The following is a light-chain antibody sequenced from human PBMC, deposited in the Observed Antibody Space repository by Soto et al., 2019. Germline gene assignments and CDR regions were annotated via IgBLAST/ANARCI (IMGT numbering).Light chain of an antibody. CDR2: DTS. J-gene: IGKJ1*01. V-gene: IGKV3-20*01. Sequence: GLSQSPGTLSLSPGERATLPCRASQSVRDSYLAWYQQKPGQAPSLLIYDTSTRATGIPDRFIGTGSGTDFALTISRVEPEDFAMYFCQQYGSSPGTFGQGTKVDIK. CDR1: QSVRDSY. CDR3: QQYGSSPGT.